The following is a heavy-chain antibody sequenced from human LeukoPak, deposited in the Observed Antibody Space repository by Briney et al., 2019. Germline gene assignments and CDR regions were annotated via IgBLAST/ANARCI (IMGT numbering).Heavy chain of an antibody. V-gene: IGHV1-2*02. CDR2: INPNSGGT. J-gene: IGHJ6*02. CDR1: GYTFTGYY. CDR3: ARSAGQGYYYYGMDV. Sequence: GASVKVSCKASGYTFTGYYMHWVRQAPGQGLEWMGWINPNSGGTNYAQKFQGRVTMTRDTSISTAYMELSRLRSDDTAVYYCARSAGQGYYYYGMDVWGQGTTVTVSS.